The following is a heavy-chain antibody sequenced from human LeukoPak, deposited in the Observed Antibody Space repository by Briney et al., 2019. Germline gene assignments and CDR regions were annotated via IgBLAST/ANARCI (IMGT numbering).Heavy chain of an antibody. Sequence: SETLSLTCAVYGGSFSSYYWSWIRQPPGKGLEWIGEINHSGSTNYNPSLKSRVTISVDTSKNQFSLKLSSVTAADTAVYYCARRRITIFGADNWFDPWGQGTLVTVSS. D-gene: IGHD3-3*01. V-gene: IGHV4-34*01. CDR3: ARRRITIFGADNWFDP. CDR1: GGSFSSYY. CDR2: INHSGST. J-gene: IGHJ5*02.